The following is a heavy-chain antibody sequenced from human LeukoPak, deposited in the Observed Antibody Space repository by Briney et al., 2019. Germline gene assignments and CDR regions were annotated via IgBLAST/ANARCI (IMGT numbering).Heavy chain of an antibody. D-gene: IGHD2-15*01. CDR2: INPNSGGT. CDR1: GYTFTGYY. V-gene: IGHV1-2*02. Sequence: ASVKVSCKASGYTFTGYYMHCVRQAPGQGLEWMGWINPNSGGTNYAQKLQGRVTMTRDTSISTAYMELSRLRSDDTAVYYCARDPGYCSGGSCFNWFDPWGQGTLVTVSS. J-gene: IGHJ5*02. CDR3: ARDPGYCSGGSCFNWFDP.